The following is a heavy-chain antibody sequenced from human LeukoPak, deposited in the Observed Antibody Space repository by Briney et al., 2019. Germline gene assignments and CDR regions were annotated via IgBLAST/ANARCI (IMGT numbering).Heavy chain of an antibody. CDR3: AREVVVAANLVVRWFDP. CDR1: GYTFTSYD. J-gene: IGHJ5*02. V-gene: IGHV1-18*01. CDR2: MSPNSGDT. D-gene: IGHD2-15*01. Sequence: ASVKVSCKASGYTFTSYDFNWVRQAPGQRPEWMGWMSPNSGDTSYAQKLQGRVTMTTDTSTSTAYMELRSLSSDDTAVYYCAREVVVAANLVVRWFDPWGQGTMVTVSS.